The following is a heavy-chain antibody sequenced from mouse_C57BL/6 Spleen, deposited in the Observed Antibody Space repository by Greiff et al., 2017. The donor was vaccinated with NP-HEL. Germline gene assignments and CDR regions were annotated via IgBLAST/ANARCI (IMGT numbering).Heavy chain of an antibody. CDR2: INYDGSST. CDR1: GFTFSDYY. J-gene: IGHJ1*03. V-gene: IGHV5-16*01. Sequence: EVQLVESEGGLVQPGSSMKLSCTASGFTFSDYYMAWVRQVPEKGLEWVANINYDGSSTYYLDSLKSRFIISRDNAKNNLYLQMSSLKSEDTATYYCARDYGSSYWYFDVWGTGTTVTVSS. CDR3: ARDYGSSYWYFDV. D-gene: IGHD1-1*01.